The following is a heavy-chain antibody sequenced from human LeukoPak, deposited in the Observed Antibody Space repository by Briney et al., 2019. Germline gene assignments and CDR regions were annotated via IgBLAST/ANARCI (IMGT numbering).Heavy chain of an antibody. V-gene: IGHV1-18*01. CDR1: GYTFTRYG. CDR3: ARADPTNTGHEYFDY. CDR2: NSALTGNI. D-gene: IGHD2/OR15-2a*01. J-gene: IGHJ4*02. Sequence: ASVKVSCKASGYTFTRYGISWVRQAPGQRPEWMGWNSALTGNIDYAPKFQGRVTMNTDTSTTTAYMELSSLVSADTAVYFCARADPTNTGHEYFDYWGRGTLVTVSS.